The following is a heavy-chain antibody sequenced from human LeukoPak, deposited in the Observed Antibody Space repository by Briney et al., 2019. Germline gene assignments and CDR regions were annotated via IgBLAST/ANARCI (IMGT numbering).Heavy chain of an antibody. J-gene: IGHJ4*02. CDR3: ARGLVPIGY. D-gene: IGHD2-21*01. CDR1: GYSISSGYY. Sequence: SETLSLTCAVSGYSISSGYYWGWIRQPPGKGLEWIGSIYHSGSTYYNPSLKSRVTISVDTSKNQFSLKLSSVTAADTAVYYCARGLVPIGYWGQGTLVTVSS. V-gene: IGHV4-38-2*01. CDR2: IYHSGST.